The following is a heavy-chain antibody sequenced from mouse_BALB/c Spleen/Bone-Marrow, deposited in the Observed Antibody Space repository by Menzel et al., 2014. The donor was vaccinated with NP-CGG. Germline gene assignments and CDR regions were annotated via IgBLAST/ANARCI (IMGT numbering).Heavy chain of an antibody. J-gene: IGHJ2*01. V-gene: IGHV1S81*02. Sequence: QVQLKQSGAELVKPGASVKLSCKASGYTFTSYWMHWVKQRPGQGLEWIGEINPSNGRANYNEKFKSKATLTVDKSSSTAYMQLSSLTSEDSAVYYCAGGRGYFDYWGQGTTLTVSS. D-gene: IGHD3-3*01. CDR2: INPSNGRA. CDR1: GYTFTSYW. CDR3: AGGRGYFDY.